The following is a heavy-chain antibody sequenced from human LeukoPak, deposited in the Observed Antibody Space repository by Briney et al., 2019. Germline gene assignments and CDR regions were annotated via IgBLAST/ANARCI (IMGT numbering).Heavy chain of an antibody. D-gene: IGHD3-22*01. CDR2: ISAYNGNT. CDR1: GYTFTSYG. J-gene: IGHJ4*02. CDR3: ARDSIYYDSSGYRDY. Sequence: GASVKVSCKASGYTFTSYGISWVRQAPGQGLEWMGWISAYNGNTNYAQKLQGRVTMTTDTSTSTAYMELRSLRSDDTAMYYCARDSIYYDSSGYRDYWGQGTLVTVSS. V-gene: IGHV1-18*01.